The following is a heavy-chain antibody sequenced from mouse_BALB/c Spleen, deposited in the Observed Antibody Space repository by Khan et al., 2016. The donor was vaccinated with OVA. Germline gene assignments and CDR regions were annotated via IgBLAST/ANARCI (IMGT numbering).Heavy chain of an antibody. CDR3: SSSLLLYAMDY. V-gene: IGHV14-3*02. CDR2: IDPANGNT. D-gene: IGHD1-2*01. Sequence: EVQLQESGAELVKPGASVKLSCIVPGFNIKDTYMHWVRQRPEQGLDWIGRIDPANGNTKYDPKFQGKATMTADTSSNTAYLQLSSLTSEDTAVYYCSSSLLLYAMDYWGQGTSVTVSS. J-gene: IGHJ4*01. CDR1: GFNIKDTY.